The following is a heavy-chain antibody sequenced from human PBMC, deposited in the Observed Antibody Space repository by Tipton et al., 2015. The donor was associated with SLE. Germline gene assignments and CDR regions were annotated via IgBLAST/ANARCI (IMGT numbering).Heavy chain of an antibody. CDR1: GFTFSSYG. J-gene: IGHJ6*02. D-gene: IGHD6-6*01. Sequence: SLRLSCAASGFTFSSYGMHWVRQAPGKGLEWVAVIWYDGSNKYYADSVKGRFTISRDNSKNTLYLQMNSLRAEDTAVYYCAKRGSSSLRDYYYGMDVWGQGTTVTVSS. V-gene: IGHV3-33*06. CDR3: AKRGSSSLRDYYYGMDV. CDR2: IWYDGSNK.